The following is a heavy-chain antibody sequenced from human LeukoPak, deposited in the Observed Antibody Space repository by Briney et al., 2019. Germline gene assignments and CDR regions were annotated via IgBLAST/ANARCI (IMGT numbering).Heavy chain of an antibody. D-gene: IGHD2-15*01. J-gene: IGHJ5*01. CDR2: ISSSSSYI. CDR1: GFTFSSYS. V-gene: IGHV3-21*04. Sequence: GGSLRLSCAASGFTFSSYSMNWVRQAPGQGLEWVSSISSSSSYIYYADSVKGRFTISRDNSKNTLYLQLNSLRAEDTAIYYCAKYCSGGSCYSGLASWGQGTLVTVSS. CDR3: AKYCSGGSCYSGLAS.